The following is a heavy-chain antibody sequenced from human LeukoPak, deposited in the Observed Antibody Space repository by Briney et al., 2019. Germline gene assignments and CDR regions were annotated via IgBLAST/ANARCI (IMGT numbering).Heavy chain of an antibody. D-gene: IGHD1-7*01. CDR1: GFTFSSYW. V-gene: IGHV3-7*03. CDR3: AKRGMSGTKEFDY. CDR2: IKEDGSEK. Sequence: GGSLRLSCAASGFTFSSYWMSWVRQAPGKGLEWVANIKEDGSEKYYVDSVKGRFTISRDNSKTTLYLQMNSLRAEDTAVYFCAKRGMSGTKEFDYWGQGSLVTVSS. J-gene: IGHJ4*02.